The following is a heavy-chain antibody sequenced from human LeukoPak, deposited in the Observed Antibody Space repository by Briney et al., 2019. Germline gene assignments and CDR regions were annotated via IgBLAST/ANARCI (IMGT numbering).Heavy chain of an antibody. J-gene: IGHJ6*03. V-gene: IGHV4-34*01. CDR1: GGSFSGYY. CDR3: ARAYSSSWTPSPYMDV. D-gene: IGHD6-13*01. Sequence: SETLSLTCAVYGGSFSGYYWSWIRQPPGKGLEWIGEINHSGSTNYNPSLKSRVTISVDTSKNQFSLKLSSVTAADTAVYYCARAYSSSWTPSPYMDVWGKGTTVTVS. CDR2: INHSGST.